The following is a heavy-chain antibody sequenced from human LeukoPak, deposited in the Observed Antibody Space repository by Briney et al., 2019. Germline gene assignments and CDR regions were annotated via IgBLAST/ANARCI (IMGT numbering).Heavy chain of an antibody. CDR2: IYYSGST. J-gene: IGHJ4*02. D-gene: IGHD3-22*01. CDR3: ARATDYYDSSGYPTYFDY. Sequence: SETLSLTCTVSGGSTRSYYWSWIRQPPGKGLEWIGYIYYSGSTNYNPSLKSRVTISVGTSKNHFSLKLSSVTAADTAVYYCARATDYYDSSGYPTYFDYWGQGTLVTVSS. CDR1: GGSTRSYY. V-gene: IGHV4-59*01.